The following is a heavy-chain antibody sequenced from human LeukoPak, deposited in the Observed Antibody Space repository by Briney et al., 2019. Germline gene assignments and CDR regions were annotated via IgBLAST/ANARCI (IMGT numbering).Heavy chain of an antibody. J-gene: IGHJ4*02. V-gene: IGHV3-23*01. CDR1: GFTFSSYA. CDR2: ISGSGGST. D-gene: IGHD3-22*01. Sequence: GGSLRLSCAASGFTFSSYAMSRVRQAPGKGLEWVSAISGSGGSTYYADSVKGRFTISRDNSKNTLYLQMNSLRAEDTAVYYCAKSRAAYDSSGRTFDYWGQGTLVTVSS. CDR3: AKSRAAYDSSGRTFDY.